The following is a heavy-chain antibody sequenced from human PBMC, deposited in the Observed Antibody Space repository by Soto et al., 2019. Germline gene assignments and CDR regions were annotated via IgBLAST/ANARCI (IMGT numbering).Heavy chain of an antibody. CDR3: ARAGSSGATYYYYGMDV. V-gene: IGHV1-46*01. Sequence: GPSVKVSCKASGYTFTSYYMHWVRQAPGQGLEWMGIINPSGGSTSYAQKFQGRVTMTRDTSTSTVYMELSSLRSEDTAVYYCARAGSSGATYYYYGMDVWGQGTTVTVSS. D-gene: IGHD3-22*01. CDR2: INPSGGST. J-gene: IGHJ6*02. CDR1: GYTFTSYY.